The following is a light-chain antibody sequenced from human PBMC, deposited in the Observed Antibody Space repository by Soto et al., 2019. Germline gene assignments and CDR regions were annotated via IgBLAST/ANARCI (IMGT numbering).Light chain of an antibody. CDR1: QGISSW. CDR2: AAS. Sequence: DIQMTQSPSSASASVGDRVTITCRASQGISSWLAWYQQKPGKAPNLLVYAASSLQSGVPSRFTGSGSGTDFTLTISSLQPEDFATYFCQQSYTTPITFGQGTRLEIK. CDR3: QQSYTTPIT. J-gene: IGKJ5*01. V-gene: IGKV1-12*01.